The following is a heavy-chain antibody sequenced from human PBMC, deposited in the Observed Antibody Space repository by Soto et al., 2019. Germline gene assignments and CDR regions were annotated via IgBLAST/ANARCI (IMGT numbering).Heavy chain of an antibody. CDR2: ISSSSSYT. J-gene: IGHJ4*02. CDR3: AREHHRYSGYDYVDY. D-gene: IGHD5-12*01. V-gene: IGHV3-11*05. Sequence: GGSMRLSCVAPGFTFSDYYMSWIRQAPGKGLEWVSYISSSSSYTNYADSVKGRFTISRDNAKNSLYLQMNSLRAEDTAVYYCAREHHRYSGYDYVDYWGKGTLGTVSS. CDR1: GFTFSDYY.